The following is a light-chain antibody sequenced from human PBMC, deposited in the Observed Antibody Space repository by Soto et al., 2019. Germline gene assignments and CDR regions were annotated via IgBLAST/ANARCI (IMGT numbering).Light chain of an antibody. Sequence: DLQITQSPSTLSASVGDRVTITCLASQSISTWLAWYQQKPGKAPKLLISDASHLESGVPSRFTGSGSGTEFTLTISSLQPDDSATFYCQQYNDYSNFGQGTKLEI. CDR3: QQYNDYSN. CDR2: DAS. V-gene: IGKV1-5*01. CDR1: QSISTW. J-gene: IGKJ2*01.